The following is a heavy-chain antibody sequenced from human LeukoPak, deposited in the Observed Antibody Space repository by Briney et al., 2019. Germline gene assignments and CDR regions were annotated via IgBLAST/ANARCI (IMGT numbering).Heavy chain of an antibody. CDR3: ARDAGLVGANRDYYGLDV. V-gene: IGHV3-7*01. CDR2: IKRDGNEQ. CDR1: GFTFSSYC. J-gene: IGHJ6*02. D-gene: IGHD1-26*01. Sequence: PGGSLRLSCVASGFTFSSYCLNWVRQAPGKGLEWVASIKRDGNEQYYVDSVKGRFTISRDNAENSLYLQMNSLRAEDTAVYYCARDAGLVGANRDYYGLDVWGQGTTVTVSS.